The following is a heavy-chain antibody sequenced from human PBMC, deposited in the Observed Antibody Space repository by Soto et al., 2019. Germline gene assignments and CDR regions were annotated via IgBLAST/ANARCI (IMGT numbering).Heavy chain of an antibody. D-gene: IGHD6-6*01. Sequence: GGSLRLSCAASGFTFSSYSMNWVRQAPGKGLEWVSYISSSSSTIYYADSLKGRLSNSRDNAKNSLYLQMNSLRADDTAVYYCARGSEYSSDYYYYYYYMDFWGKGTTVTVSS. CDR3: ARGSEYSSDYYYYYYYMDF. CDR1: GFTFSSYS. CDR2: ISSSSSTI. V-gene: IGHV3-48*01. J-gene: IGHJ6*03.